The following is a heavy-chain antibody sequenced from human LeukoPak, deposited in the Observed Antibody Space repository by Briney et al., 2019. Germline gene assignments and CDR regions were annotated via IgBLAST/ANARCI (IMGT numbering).Heavy chain of an antibody. V-gene: IGHV3-7*01. J-gene: IGHJ4*02. D-gene: IGHD5-12*01. Sequence: GGSLRLSCAASGFTFSSYWMNWVRQAPGKGLEWVANIKQDGSEKYYVDSVKGRFTISRDNVKNSLYLQMNSLRAEDTAVYYCARERVVATISPNDYWGQGTLVTVSS. CDR3: ARERVVATISPNDY. CDR1: GFTFSSYW. CDR2: IKQDGSEK.